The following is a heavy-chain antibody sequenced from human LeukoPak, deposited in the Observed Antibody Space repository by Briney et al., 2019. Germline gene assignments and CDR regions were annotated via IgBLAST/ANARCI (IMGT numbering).Heavy chain of an antibody. V-gene: IGHV3-33*01. CDR3: ARARVGYFDLVDNDYGMDV. J-gene: IGHJ6*02. D-gene: IGHD3-9*01. Sequence: GGSLRLSCAASGFTFSSYGMHWVRQAPGKGLEWVAVIWYDGSNKYYADSVKGRFTISRDNSKNTLYLQMNSLRAENTAVYYCARARVGYFDLVDNDYGMDVWGQGTTVTVSS. CDR1: GFTFSSYG. CDR2: IWYDGSNK.